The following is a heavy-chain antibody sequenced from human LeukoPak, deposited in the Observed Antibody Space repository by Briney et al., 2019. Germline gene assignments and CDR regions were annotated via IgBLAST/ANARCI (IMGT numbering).Heavy chain of an antibody. D-gene: IGHD1-26*01. CDR2: IIPILGIA. V-gene: IGHV1-69*04. J-gene: IGHJ4*02. Sequence: SVKVSCKASGGTFSSYAISWVRQAPGQGLEWMGRIIPILGIANYAQKFQGRVTITADKSTSTAYMELSSLRSEDTAVYYCAREHTGSYREFDSWGQGTLVTVSS. CDR3: AREHTGSYREFDS. CDR1: GGTFSSYA.